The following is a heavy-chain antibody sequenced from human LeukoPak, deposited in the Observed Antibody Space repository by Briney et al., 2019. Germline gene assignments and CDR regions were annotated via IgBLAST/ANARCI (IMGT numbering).Heavy chain of an antibody. J-gene: IGHJ4*02. CDR1: GGSISSGGYS. CDR2: IYYSGST. V-gene: IGHV4-61*08. D-gene: IGHD3-9*01. Sequence: SETLSLTCAVSGGSISSGGYSWSWIRQPPGKGLEWIGYIYYSGSTNYNPSLKSRVTISVDTSKKQFSLKLNSVTAADTAVYYCARTSPRYGYFDYWGQGALVTVSS. CDR3: ARTSPRYGYFDY.